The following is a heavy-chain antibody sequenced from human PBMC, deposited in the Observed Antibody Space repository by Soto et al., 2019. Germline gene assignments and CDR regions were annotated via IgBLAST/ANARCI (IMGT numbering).Heavy chain of an antibody. CDR3: ARTSYVRGSYRSDDAFDI. CDR1: GYTFTSYG. D-gene: IGHD3-16*02. J-gene: IGHJ3*02. Sequence: QVQLEQYGAEVKKPGASVKVSCKASGYTFTSYGISWVRQAPGQGLELMGWISAYNGNTNYAQKLQGRVTMTTDRSTSTAYMELRSLRSDDTAVYYCARTSYVRGSYRSDDAFDISGQGTMVTVSS. V-gene: IGHV1-18*01. CDR2: ISAYNGNT.